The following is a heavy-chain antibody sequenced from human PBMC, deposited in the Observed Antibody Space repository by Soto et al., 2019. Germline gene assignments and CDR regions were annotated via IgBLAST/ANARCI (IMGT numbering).Heavy chain of an antibody. CDR3: ARHFSPSTAAAVIY. CDR2: IYYSGST. Sequence: SETLSLTCTVSGGSISSSSYYWGWIRQPPGKGLEWIGSIYYSGSTYYNPSLKSRVTISVDTSKNQFSLKLSSVTAADTAVYYCARHFSPSTAAAVIYWGQGTLVTVSS. CDR1: GGSISSSSYY. J-gene: IGHJ4*02. V-gene: IGHV4-39*01. D-gene: IGHD6-13*01.